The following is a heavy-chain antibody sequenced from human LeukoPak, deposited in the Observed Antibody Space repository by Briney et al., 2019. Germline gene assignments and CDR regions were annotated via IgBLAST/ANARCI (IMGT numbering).Heavy chain of an antibody. V-gene: IGHV4-30-4*08. CDR1: GGSISSYY. CDR2: IYYSGST. Sequence: SETLSLTCTVSGGSISSYYWSWIRQPPGKGLEWIGYIYYSGSTYYNPSLKSRVTISVDTSKNQFSLKLSSVTAADTAVYYCAREVGYCSGGSCYDINYWGQGTLVTVSS. CDR3: AREVGYCSGGSCYDINY. D-gene: IGHD2-15*01. J-gene: IGHJ4*02.